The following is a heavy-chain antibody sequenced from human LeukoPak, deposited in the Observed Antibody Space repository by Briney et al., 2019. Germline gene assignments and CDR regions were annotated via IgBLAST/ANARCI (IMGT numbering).Heavy chain of an antibody. Sequence: SETLSLTCTVSGGSISSSNYYWGWIRQPPGKGLEWIGSIYYSGSTYYNPSLKSGVTISVDTPKNQFSLKLSSVTAADTAVYYCARQSSDILTGYYRGPYYYYGMDAWGQGTTVTVSS. CDR2: IYYSGST. CDR1: GGSISSSNYY. D-gene: IGHD3-9*01. V-gene: IGHV4-39*01. J-gene: IGHJ6*02. CDR3: ARQSSDILTGYYRGPYYYYGMDA.